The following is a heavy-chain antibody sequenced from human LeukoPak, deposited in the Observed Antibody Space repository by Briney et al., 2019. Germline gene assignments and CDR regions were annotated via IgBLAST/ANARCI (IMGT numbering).Heavy chain of an antibody. Sequence: ASVKVSCKASGYTFTGYYMHWVRQAPGQGLEWMGWISAYNGNTNYAQKLQGRVTMTTDTSTSTAYMELRSLRSDDTAVYYCARDLVRPVTTVVTAAYWGQGTLVTVSS. V-gene: IGHV1-18*04. D-gene: IGHD4-23*01. J-gene: IGHJ4*02. CDR2: ISAYNGNT. CDR3: ARDLVRPVTTVVTAAY. CDR1: GYTFTGYY.